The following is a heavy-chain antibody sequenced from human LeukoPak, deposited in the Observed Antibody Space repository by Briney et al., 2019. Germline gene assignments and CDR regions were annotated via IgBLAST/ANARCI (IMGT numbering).Heavy chain of an antibody. V-gene: IGHV3-11*01. CDR1: GFTLSDYY. CDR3: ARDKSNKGHDC. J-gene: IGHJ4*02. CDR2: VSNGGSSSI. Sequence: PGGSLILSCAASGFTLSDYYMTWIRQAPGKGLEWVSYVSNGGSSSILYADSVKGRFTVFRDYAKNSLYLQMNSLRADDTGVYYCARDKSNKGHDCWGQGTLVTVSS.